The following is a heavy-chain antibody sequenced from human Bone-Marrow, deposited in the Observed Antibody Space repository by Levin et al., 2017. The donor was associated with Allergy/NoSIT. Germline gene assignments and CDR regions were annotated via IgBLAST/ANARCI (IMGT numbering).Heavy chain of an antibody. J-gene: IGHJ6*02. V-gene: IGHV3-53*01. CDR3: ARADTYGYYRYDDMDV. D-gene: IGHD5-18*01. Sequence: PGGSLRLSCAASGFSVSSSYMAWVRQAPGKGLEWVSVIYSGGSKYYADSVKGRFTISRDESKNTLSLQMDGLRAEDTAVYYCARADTYGYYRYDDMDVWGQGTTVTVSS. CDR1: GFSVSSSY. CDR2: IYSGGSK.